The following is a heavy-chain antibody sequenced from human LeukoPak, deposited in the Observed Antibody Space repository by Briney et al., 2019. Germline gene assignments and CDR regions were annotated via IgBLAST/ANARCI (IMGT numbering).Heavy chain of an antibody. CDR1: GFTFSSYE. Sequence: GGSLRLSCAASGFTFSSYEMNWVRQAPGKGLEWVSAISGSGGSTYYADSVKGRFTISRDNSKNTLYLQMNSLRAEDTAVYYCAKGGGSYSYYYYYYMDVWGKGTTVTISS. CDR2: ISGSGGST. D-gene: IGHD1-26*01. V-gene: IGHV3-23*01. J-gene: IGHJ6*03. CDR3: AKGGGSYSYYYYYYMDV.